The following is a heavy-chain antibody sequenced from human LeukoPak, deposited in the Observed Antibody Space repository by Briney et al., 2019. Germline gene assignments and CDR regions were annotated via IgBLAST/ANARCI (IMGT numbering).Heavy chain of an antibody. CDR1: GGSISSYY. CDR2: IYYTGTT. J-gene: IGHJ4*02. V-gene: IGHV4-59*01. Sequence: PSETLSLTCTVSGGSISSYYCIWIRQFPGKGLEWIGYIYYTGTTNYNPSLKSRVTISVDTSKNQFSLKLSSVTAADTAVYYCARDSYYYDSSGLLALDYWGQGTLVTVSS. D-gene: IGHD3-22*01. CDR3: ARDSYYYDSSGLLALDY.